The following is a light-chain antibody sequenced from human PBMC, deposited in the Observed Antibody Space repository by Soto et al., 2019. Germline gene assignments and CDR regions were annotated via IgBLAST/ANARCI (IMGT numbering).Light chain of an antibody. CDR3: QQYQNDAT. V-gene: IGKV1-5*03. J-gene: IGKJ1*01. Sequence: DIQMTQSPSTLSVSVGDRVSITCRASQSVSSWMAWYQQKPGKAPKLLIYKTSSLESGVPSRFSGSGSGTEFTLTISSLQPDDFAAYYCQQYQNDATFGQGTKVEVK. CDR2: KTS. CDR1: QSVSSW.